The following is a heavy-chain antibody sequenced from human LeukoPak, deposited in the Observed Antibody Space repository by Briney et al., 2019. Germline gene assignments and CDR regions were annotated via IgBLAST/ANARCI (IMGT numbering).Heavy chain of an antibody. D-gene: IGHD4-17*01. J-gene: IGHJ2*01. CDR3: ARMGRGDQDWYFDL. CDR2: INPTSVGR. Sequence: ASVKVSCKASGYTFTNYFVYWVRRAPGQGLEWIGIINPTSVGREYAQKFQGRITMTRDTSTSTVYMELNSLRSDDTAVYYCARMGRGDQDWYFDLWGRGTPITVSS. V-gene: IGHV1-46*01. CDR1: GYTFTNYF.